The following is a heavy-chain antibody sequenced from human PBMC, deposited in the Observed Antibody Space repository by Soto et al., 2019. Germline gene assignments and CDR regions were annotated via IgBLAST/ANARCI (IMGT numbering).Heavy chain of an antibody. D-gene: IGHD3-22*01. CDR2: IWYDGSNK. V-gene: IGHV3-33*01. CDR1: GFTFSGYG. CDR3: ARDTVPYYYVSSGLRQDYYYYGKDV. J-gene: IGHJ6*02. Sequence: GGSLRLSCAASGFTFSGYGMHWVRQAPGKGLEWVAVIWYDGSNKYYADSVKGRFTISRDNSKNTLYLQMNSLRAEDTAVYYCARDTVPYYYVSSGLRQDYYYYGKDVWGQGTTVTVSS.